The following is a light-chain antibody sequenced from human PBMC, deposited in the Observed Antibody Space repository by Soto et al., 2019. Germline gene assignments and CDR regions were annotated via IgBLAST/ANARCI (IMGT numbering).Light chain of an antibody. J-gene: IGLJ1*01. CDR3: SSYTSGSTLPWV. Sequence: QSVVTQPASVSVSPGLSITISGTGSSDDIGTYEYISWHQHHPGKAPKLIIFGVYDRPSGVSDRFSGSKSGNTASLTIFGLQLEDEAVYYCSSYTSGSTLPWVFGTGTKVTVL. CDR1: SDDIGTYEY. V-gene: IGLV2-14*01. CDR2: GVY.